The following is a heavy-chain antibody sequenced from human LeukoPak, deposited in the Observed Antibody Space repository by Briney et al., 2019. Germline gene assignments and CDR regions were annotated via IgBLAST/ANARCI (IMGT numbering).Heavy chain of an antibody. Sequence: PSETLSLTCTVFGGSISSRSFFWGWIRQPPGKDVEWLGSIYYSGSTYYNPSLKSRVTISVDTSKNQFSLRLSSVTAADTAVYYCARENNHLTWFDPWGQGTLVTVSS. V-gene: IGHV4-39*01. CDR3: ARENNHLTWFDP. J-gene: IGHJ5*02. CDR2: IYYSGST. CDR1: GGSISSRSFF.